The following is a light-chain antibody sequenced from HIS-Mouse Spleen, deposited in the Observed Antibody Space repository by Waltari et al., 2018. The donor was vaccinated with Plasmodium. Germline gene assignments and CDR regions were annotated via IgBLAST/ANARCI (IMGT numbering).Light chain of an antibody. J-gene: IGKJ2*01. V-gene: IGKV1-27*01. CDR1: QGISNY. CDR2: AAS. CDR3: QKYNSAPHT. Sequence: DIQMTQSPSSLSASVGDRVTITCRASQGISNYLAWYQQKPGKVPKLLIYAASTLQSGVTSRFSGSGSGTDFTLTISGLQPEDVATYYCQKYNSAPHTFGQGTKLEIK.